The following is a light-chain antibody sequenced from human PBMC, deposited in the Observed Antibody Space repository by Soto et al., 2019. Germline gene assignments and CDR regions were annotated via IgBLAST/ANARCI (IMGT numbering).Light chain of an antibody. Sequence: DIQMTQSPSSLSASVGDRVTITCRASQTISNYLNWYQQRPGKAPKLLIYAASTLQGGVPSRFSGSGSGTDFTLTISSVQPDDFATYYCQESYSTPVLTFGGGTKVEIK. CDR2: AAS. CDR1: QTISNY. V-gene: IGKV1-39*01. J-gene: IGKJ4*01. CDR3: QESYSTPVLT.